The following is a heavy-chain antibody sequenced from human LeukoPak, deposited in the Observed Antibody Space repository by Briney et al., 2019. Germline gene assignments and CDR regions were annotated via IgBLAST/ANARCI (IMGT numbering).Heavy chain of an antibody. D-gene: IGHD3-3*01. CDR3: ARVKSPADFWSGYPKGRWFDP. CDR1: GGSISSYY. CDR2: IYYSGST. V-gene: IGHV4-59*01. J-gene: IGHJ5*02. Sequence: PSETLSLTCTVSGGSISSYYWSWIRQPPGRGLEWIGYIYYSGSTNYNPSLKSRVTISVDTSKNQFSLKLSSVTAADTAVYYCARVKSPADFWSGYPKGRWFDPWGQGTLGTVSS.